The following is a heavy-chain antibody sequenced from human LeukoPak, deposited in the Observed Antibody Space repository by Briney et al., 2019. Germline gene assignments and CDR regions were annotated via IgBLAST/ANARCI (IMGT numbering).Heavy chain of an antibody. Sequence: PGRSLRLSCAASGFTFSSYAMHWVRQAPGKGLEWVAVISYDGSNKYYADSVKGRFTISRDNSKNTLYLQMNSLRAEDTAVYYCARDGGSYLGFGAFDIWGQGTMVTVSS. CDR3: ARDGGSYLGFGAFDI. D-gene: IGHD1-26*01. J-gene: IGHJ3*02. V-gene: IGHV3-30*04. CDR1: GFTFSSYA. CDR2: ISYDGSNK.